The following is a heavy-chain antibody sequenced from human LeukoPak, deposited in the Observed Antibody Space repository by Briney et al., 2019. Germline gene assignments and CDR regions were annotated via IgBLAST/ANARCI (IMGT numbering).Heavy chain of an antibody. J-gene: IGHJ4*02. CDR3: AKDKGPHYGSGSTFDY. CDR1: GFTFSSYS. V-gene: IGHV3-21*04. CDR2: ISSSSSYI. Sequence: PGGSLRLSCAASGFTFSSYSMNWVRQAPGKGLEWVSSISSSSSYIYYADSVKGRFTISRDNAKNSLYLQMNSLRAEDMALYYCAKDKGPHYGSGSTFDYWGQGTLVTVSS. D-gene: IGHD3-10*01.